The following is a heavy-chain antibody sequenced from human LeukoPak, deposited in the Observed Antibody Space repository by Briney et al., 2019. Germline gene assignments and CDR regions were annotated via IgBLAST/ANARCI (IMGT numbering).Heavy chain of an antibody. CDR2: ISYHGRNI. V-gene: IGHV3-30-3*01. J-gene: IGHJ3*02. CDR3: AKGRGSYNALDI. Sequence: GGSLRLSCAASGFIFGNYAMHWVRQAPGKGLEWVAAISYHGRNIYYADSVKGRFIISRDNSENTLYRQMSSLTTEDTAMYYCAKGRGSYNALDIWGQRTVVTVSS. D-gene: IGHD3-10*01. CDR1: GFIFGNYA.